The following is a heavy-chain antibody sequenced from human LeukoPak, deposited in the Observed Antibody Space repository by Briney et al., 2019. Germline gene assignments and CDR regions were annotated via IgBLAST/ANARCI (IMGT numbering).Heavy chain of an antibody. V-gene: IGHV3-7*01. CDR3: ARLRFCSSTSCYGVYYFDY. Sequence: GGSLRLSCAASGFTFSSYWMSWVRQAPGKGLEWVANIKQDGSEKYYVDSAKGRFTISRDNAKNSLYLQMNSLRAEDTAVYYCARLRFCSSTSCYGVYYFDYWGQGTLVTVSS. CDR1: GFTFSSYW. J-gene: IGHJ4*02. CDR2: IKQDGSEK. D-gene: IGHD2-2*01.